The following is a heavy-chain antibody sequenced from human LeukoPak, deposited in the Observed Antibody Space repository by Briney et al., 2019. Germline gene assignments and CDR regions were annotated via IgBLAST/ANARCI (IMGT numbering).Heavy chain of an antibody. D-gene: IGHD3-3*01. CDR1: GFTFSSYE. V-gene: IGHV3-48*03. J-gene: IGHJ4*02. CDR3: ASFWSGYYRIDY. CDR2: ISSSGSTI. Sequence: PGGSLRLSCAASGFTFSSYEMNWVRQAPGKGLEGVSYISSSGSTIYYADSVKGRFTISRDNAKNSLYLQMDSLRAEDTAVYYCASFWSGYYRIDYWGQGTLVTVSS.